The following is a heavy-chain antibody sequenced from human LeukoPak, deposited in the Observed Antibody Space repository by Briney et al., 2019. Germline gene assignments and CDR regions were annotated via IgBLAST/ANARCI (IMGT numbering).Heavy chain of an antibody. J-gene: IGHJ4*02. Sequence: PGRSLRLSCAASGFTFDDYAMHWVRQAPGKGLEWVSGISWNSGSIGYADSVKGRFTISRDNDKNSLYLQMNSLRAEDTALYYCAKGRGSSGWFDYWGQGTLVTVSS. D-gene: IGHD6-19*01. CDR2: ISWNSGSI. CDR3: AKGRGSSGWFDY. V-gene: IGHV3-9*01. CDR1: GFTFDDYA.